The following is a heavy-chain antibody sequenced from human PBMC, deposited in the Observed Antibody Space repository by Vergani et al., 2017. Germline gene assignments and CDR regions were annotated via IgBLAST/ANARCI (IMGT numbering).Heavy chain of an antibody. CDR2: TWYDGNNK. V-gene: IGHV3-33*01. CDR3: ASDVRFLYNRFDP. CDR1: GFTFNQYG. J-gene: IGHJ5*02. Sequence: QVQLVESGGGVVQPGRSLRLSCAASGFTFNQYGMHWVRQAPGKGLEWVAVTWYDGNNKQYADSVKGRFTISRDNSKSTMYLQMNSLRDEDTVVYYCASDVRFLYNRFDPCGQGTLVTVSS. D-gene: IGHD1-14*01.